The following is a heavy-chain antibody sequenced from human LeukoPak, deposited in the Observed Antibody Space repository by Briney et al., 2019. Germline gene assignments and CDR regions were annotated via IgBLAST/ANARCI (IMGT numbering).Heavy chain of an antibody. CDR3: ARGAPSRYCSSTSCFEWFDP. D-gene: IGHD2-2*01. CDR2: ISSSSSTI. CDR1: GFTFNNYS. V-gene: IGHV3-48*04. J-gene: IGHJ5*02. Sequence: GGSLRLSCAASGFTFNNYSMNWVRQAPGKGLEWVSYISSSSSTIYYADSVKGRFTISRDNAKNSLYLQMNSLRAEDTAVYYCARGAPSRYCSSTSCFEWFDPWGQGTLVTVSS.